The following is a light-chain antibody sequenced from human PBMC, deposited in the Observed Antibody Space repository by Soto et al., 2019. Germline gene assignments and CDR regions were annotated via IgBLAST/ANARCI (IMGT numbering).Light chain of an antibody. CDR3: SSYTSSSIPV. CDR1: SSDVGGYNY. CDR2: EVS. Sequence: QSALNQPASVSGSPGQSITISCTGTSSDVGGYNYVSWYQQHPGKAPKLMIYEVSNRPSGVSNRFSGSKSGNTASLTISGLQAEDEADYYCSSYTSSSIPVFGTGTKVTVL. J-gene: IGLJ1*01. V-gene: IGLV2-14*01.